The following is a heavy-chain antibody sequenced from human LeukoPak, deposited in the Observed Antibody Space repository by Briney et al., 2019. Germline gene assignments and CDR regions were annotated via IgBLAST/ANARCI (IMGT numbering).Heavy chain of an antibody. CDR1: GFTVSSNY. D-gene: IGHD3-22*01. V-gene: IGHV3-53*01. J-gene: IGHJ4*02. CDR3: ASRYDSSGYYYVF. CDR2: IYSGGST. Sequence: GGSLRLSSAASGFTVSSNYMSWVRQAPGKGLEWVSVIYSGGSTYYADSVKGRFTISRDNSKNTLYLQMNSLRAEDTAVYYCASRYDSSGYYYVFWGQGTLVTVSS.